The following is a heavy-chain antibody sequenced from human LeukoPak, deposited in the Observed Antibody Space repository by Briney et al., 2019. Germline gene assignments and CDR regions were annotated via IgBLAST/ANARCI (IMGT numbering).Heavy chain of an antibody. J-gene: IGHJ4*02. CDR3: ASPYTGSGSYPLGY. D-gene: IGHD3-10*01. V-gene: IGHV4-4*07. CDR2: VYADADRDS. Sequence: KPSETLSLTCTVPGASISDYWWSWIRQPAGKGLEWIGRVYADADRDSNYNPSLKSRVTISVDTSKNQFSLKLSSVTAADTAVYYCASPYTGSGSYPLGYWGQGTLVTVSS. CDR1: GASISDYW.